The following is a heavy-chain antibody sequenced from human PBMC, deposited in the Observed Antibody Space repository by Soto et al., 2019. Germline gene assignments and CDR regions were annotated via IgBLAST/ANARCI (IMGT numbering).Heavy chain of an antibody. V-gene: IGHV3-21*05. J-gene: IGHJ6*03. CDR1: GFTFGSYS. Sequence: GGSLRLSCAASGFTFGSYSMNWVRQAPGKGLEWVSGISSSSSYTYYANSVQGRFTISRDNSKNSVYLQMGSLRPEDMAVYYCARRARPDFYYMDVLGKGTTVTVS. CDR2: ISSSSSYT. CDR3: ARRARPDFYYMDV. D-gene: IGHD6-6*01.